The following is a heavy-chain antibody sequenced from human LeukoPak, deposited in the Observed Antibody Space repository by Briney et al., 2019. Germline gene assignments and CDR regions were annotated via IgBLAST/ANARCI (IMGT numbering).Heavy chain of an antibody. Sequence: ASVKVSCKASGYTFTSYDINWVRQAPGQGLEWMGWMNPHSGDTGYAQKFHGRVTMTRITSINTAYMELSSLRSEDTAVYYCARAFWESKYINYYYYYMDVWGKGTTVTVSS. D-gene: IGHD3-10*01. CDR3: ARAFWESKYINYYYYYMDV. V-gene: IGHV1-8*01. CDR1: GYTFTSYD. J-gene: IGHJ6*03. CDR2: MNPHSGDT.